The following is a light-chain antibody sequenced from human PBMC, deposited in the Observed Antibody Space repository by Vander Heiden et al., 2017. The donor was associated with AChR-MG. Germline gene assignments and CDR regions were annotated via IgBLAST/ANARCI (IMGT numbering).Light chain of an antibody. Sequence: SYELTQPPSVSVSPGQTARITCSGDALPKQYAYWYQQEPGQAPVLIIYRDTERPSGIPERFSGSSSGTTVTLTISGVQAEDEADYYCQTADSSGTRVFGGGTKLTVL. CDR2: RDT. CDR1: ALPKQY. J-gene: IGLJ3*02. V-gene: IGLV3-25*03. CDR3: QTADSSGTRV.